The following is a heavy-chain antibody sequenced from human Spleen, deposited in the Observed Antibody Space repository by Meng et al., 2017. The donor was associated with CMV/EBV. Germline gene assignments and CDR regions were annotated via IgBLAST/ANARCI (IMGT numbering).Heavy chain of an antibody. CDR1: GYTFTSFY. D-gene: IGHD5-24*01. CDR3: AKEDGDGYNDIDF. J-gene: IGHJ4*02. Sequence: ASVKVSCKTSGYTFTSFYMYWVRQAPGQGLEWMGWINPISGGTTYVQKFRGRVTMTRDTSISTAYLELSSLTSDDTAVYYCAKEDGDGYNDIDFWGQGTLVTVSS. CDR2: INPISGGT. V-gene: IGHV1-2*02.